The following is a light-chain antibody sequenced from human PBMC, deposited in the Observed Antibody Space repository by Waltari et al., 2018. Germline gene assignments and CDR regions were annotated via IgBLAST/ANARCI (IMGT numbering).Light chain of an antibody. CDR2: GKN. J-gene: IGLJ2*01. Sequence: SSELTQDPAVSVALGQTVRITCQGDSLSSYYASWYQQKPGQAPVLVIYGKNTRPSGIPDQFSGSSSGNTASLTITGAQAEDEADYYCNSRDSSGNHLVVFGGGTKVTVL. CDR1: SLSSYY. CDR3: NSRDSSGNHLVV. V-gene: IGLV3-19*01.